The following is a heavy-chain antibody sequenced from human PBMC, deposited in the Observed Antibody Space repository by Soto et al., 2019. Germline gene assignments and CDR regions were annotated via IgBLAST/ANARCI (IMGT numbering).Heavy chain of an antibody. CDR1: GGTFSSYA. CDR3: AREGYRSGYEAPLDY. J-gene: IGHJ4*02. Sequence: QVQLVQSGAEVKKPGSSVKVSCKASGGTFSSYAISWVRQAPGQGLEWMGGIIPIFGTANYAQKFQGRVTIXXDXSXXTAYMELSSLRSEDTAVYYCAREGYRSGYEAPLDYWGQGTLVTVSS. CDR2: IIPIFGTA. V-gene: IGHV1-69*12. D-gene: IGHD5-12*01.